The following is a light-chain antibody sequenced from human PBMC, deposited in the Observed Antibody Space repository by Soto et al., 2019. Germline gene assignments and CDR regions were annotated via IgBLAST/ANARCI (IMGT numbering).Light chain of an antibody. CDR2: LVS. CDR1: LSLLHSNGYNY. J-gene: IGKJ5*01. CDR3: MQAIQTPIT. Sequence: EIVLTQSPLSLPVTPGEPSSISCSSSLSLLHSNGYNYVDWYLQKPGQSPQLLIYLVSNRACGVPDRFSGSGSGTDFTLKIRRVEAEDVGLYYCMQAIQTPITFGQGTRLEIK. V-gene: IGKV2-28*01.